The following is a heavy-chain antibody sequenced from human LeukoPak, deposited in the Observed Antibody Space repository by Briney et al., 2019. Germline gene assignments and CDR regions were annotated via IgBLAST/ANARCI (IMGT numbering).Heavy chain of an antibody. CDR3: ASLYGSGSYYNNY. V-gene: IGHV1-69*04. CDR2: IIPILGIA. D-gene: IGHD3-10*01. CDR1: GGTFSSYA. Sequence: SVKVSCKASGGTFSSYAISWVRQAPGQGLEWMGRIIPILGIANYAQKFQGRVTITADKSTSTAYTELSSLRSEDTAVYYCASLYGSGSYYNNYWGQGTLVTVSS. J-gene: IGHJ4*02.